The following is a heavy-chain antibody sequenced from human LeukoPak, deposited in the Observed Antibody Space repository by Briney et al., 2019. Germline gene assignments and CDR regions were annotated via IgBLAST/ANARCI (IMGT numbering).Heavy chain of an antibody. V-gene: IGHV4-39*07. Sequence: SETLSLTCTVSGGSLSSSSYYWGWIRQPPGKGLEWIGSIYYSGSTYYNPSLKSRVTISVDTSTTQFSLKLSSVTAADTAVYYCAREVSAWYSSSWYPDYWGQGTLVTVSS. CDR3: AREVSAWYSSSWYPDY. CDR2: IYYSGST. CDR1: GGSLSSSSYY. J-gene: IGHJ4*02. D-gene: IGHD6-13*01.